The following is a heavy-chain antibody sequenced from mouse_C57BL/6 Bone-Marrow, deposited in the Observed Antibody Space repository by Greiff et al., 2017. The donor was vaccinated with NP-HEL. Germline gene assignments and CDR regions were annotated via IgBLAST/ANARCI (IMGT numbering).Heavy chain of an antibody. Sequence: QVQLQQPGAELVKPGASVKLSCKASGYTFTSYWMHWVKQRPGRGLEWIGRIDPNSGGTKYNEKFKSKATLTVDKPSSSAYMQLSSLTSADSAVYYSARGITTVVAPGYFDVWGTGTTVTVSS. J-gene: IGHJ1*03. CDR1: GYTFTSYW. D-gene: IGHD1-1*01. CDR2: IDPNSGGT. V-gene: IGHV1-72*01. CDR3: ARGITTVVAPGYFDV.